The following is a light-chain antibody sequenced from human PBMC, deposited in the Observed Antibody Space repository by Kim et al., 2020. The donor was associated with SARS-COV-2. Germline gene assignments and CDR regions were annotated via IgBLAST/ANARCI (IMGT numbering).Light chain of an antibody. V-gene: IGLV2-14*03. CDR2: DVT. CDR3: SSYTATNTLI. CDR1: RSDVGGYNY. J-gene: IGLJ2*01. Sequence: GQSITISCTGTRSDVGGYNYVSWYQQHPGKAPKLMIYDVTNRPSGVSDRFSGSKSGKTASLSISGLQAEDEADYYCSSYTATNTLIFGGGTQLTVL.